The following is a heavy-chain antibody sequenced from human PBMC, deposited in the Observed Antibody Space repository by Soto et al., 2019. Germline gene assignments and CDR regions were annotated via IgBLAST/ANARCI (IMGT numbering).Heavy chain of an antibody. J-gene: IGHJ3*01. Sequence: EVQLVQSGAEAKKPGESLKISCKGSGYNFANYWIGWVRQVPGKGLEWMGMIFPGDSDTKNSPSLQGQITMSVDKSNSSAYLQWRSLQASDTAMYYGAAGYSPGLDAFDLWGQGTLVTVSS. CDR3: AAGYSPGLDAFDL. D-gene: IGHD1-26*01. CDR2: IFPGDSDT. V-gene: IGHV5-51*01. CDR1: GYNFANYW.